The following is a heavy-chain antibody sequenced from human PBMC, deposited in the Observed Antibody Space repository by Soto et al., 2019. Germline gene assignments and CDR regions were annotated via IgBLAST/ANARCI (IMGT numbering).Heavy chain of an antibody. V-gene: IGHV4-30-4*01. Sequence: QVQLRESGPGLVKPSQTLSLTCSVAGASVAGGSYYWSWVRQPPGKGLEWIGYIPSRGRPFYNPSLTSRGTISADTSKNQLSLQLTSVTAADTAVYYCARDTYSGYDFGIWGQGPLVTVSS. CDR2: IPSRGRP. D-gene: IGHD5-12*01. CDR1: GASVAGGSYY. CDR3: ARDTYSGYDFGI. J-gene: IGHJ4*02.